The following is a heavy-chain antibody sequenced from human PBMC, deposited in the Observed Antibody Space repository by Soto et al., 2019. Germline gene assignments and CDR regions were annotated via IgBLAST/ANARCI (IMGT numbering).Heavy chain of an antibody. Sequence: PGGSLRLSCAASGFTFSSYSMNWVRQAPGKGLEWVSYISSSSSTIYYADSVKGRFTISRDNAKNSLYLQMNSLRDEDTVVYYCARGPSEMATMYVPGFGAFDIWGQGTMVTVSS. J-gene: IGHJ3*02. CDR1: GFTFSSYS. D-gene: IGHD3-10*02. CDR3: ARGPSEMATMYVPGFGAFDI. CDR2: ISSSSSTI. V-gene: IGHV3-48*02.